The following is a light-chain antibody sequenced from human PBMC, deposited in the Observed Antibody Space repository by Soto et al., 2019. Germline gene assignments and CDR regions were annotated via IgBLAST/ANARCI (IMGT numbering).Light chain of an antibody. CDR2: AAS. CDR3: LQDYNYPRT. CDR1: QAIRDD. V-gene: IGKV1-6*01. Sequence: IQMTQSPSSLSASVGDRVTITCRASQAIRDDLAWYQQKPGKAPNLLIYAASTLHSGVPSRFSASGSGTDFTLTISSLQPEDFATYYCLQDYNYPRTCGQGTKVEI. J-gene: IGKJ1*01.